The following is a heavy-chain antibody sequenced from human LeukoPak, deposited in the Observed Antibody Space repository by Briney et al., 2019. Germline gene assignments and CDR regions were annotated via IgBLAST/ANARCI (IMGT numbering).Heavy chain of an antibody. CDR2: INHSGST. CDR1: GGSFSGYY. Sequence: SETLSLTCAVYGGSFSGYYWSWIRQPPGKGLEWIGEINHSGSTNYNPSLKSRVTMSVDTSKNQFSLKLSSVTAADTAVYYCARAVGEIRRTNWFDPWGQGTLVTVSS. CDR3: ARAVGEIRRTNWFDP. J-gene: IGHJ5*02. D-gene: IGHD1-26*01. V-gene: IGHV4-34*01.